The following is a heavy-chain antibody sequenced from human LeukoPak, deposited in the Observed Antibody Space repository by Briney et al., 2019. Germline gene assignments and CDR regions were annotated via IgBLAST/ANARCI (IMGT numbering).Heavy chain of an antibody. CDR3: ARDGANDYGGNENYYYYGMDV. CDR1: RFTFSSYA. Sequence: GGSLRLSCAASRFTFSSYAMHWVRQAPGKGLEWVAVISYDGSNKYYADSVKGRFTISRDNSKNTLYLQVNSLRAEDTAVYYCARDGANDYGGNENYYYYGMDVWGQGTTVTVSS. J-gene: IGHJ6*02. V-gene: IGHV3-30*14. D-gene: IGHD4-23*01. CDR2: ISYDGSNK.